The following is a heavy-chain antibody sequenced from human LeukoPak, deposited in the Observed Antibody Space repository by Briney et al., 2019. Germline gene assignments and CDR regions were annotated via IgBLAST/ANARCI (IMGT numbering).Heavy chain of an antibody. Sequence: SSETLPLACTVSGGSISSYYWTWIRQSAGKGLEWIGRINTSGSTNYNPSLRSRVTMSVNTSKNQFSLNLTSVTAADTAVYSCAREGGDPRWLDPWGQGTLVTVSS. CDR1: GGSISSYY. CDR3: AREGGDPRWLDP. V-gene: IGHV4-4*07. CDR2: INTSGST. D-gene: IGHD6-25*01. J-gene: IGHJ5*02.